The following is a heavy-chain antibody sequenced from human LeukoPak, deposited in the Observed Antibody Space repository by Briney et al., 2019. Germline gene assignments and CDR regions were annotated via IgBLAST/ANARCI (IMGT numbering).Heavy chain of an antibody. CDR2: MNPNSGDR. J-gene: IGHJ4*02. V-gene: IGHV1-8*01. CDR3: ARSAPSGRNFDY. Sequence: ASVKVSCKASGYTFTSYDINWVRQATGQGLEWMGWMNPNSGDRGYIQKFQGRVTMTRDTSISTAYMELSSLRSEDTAVYYCARSAPSGRNFDYWGQGTLVTVSS. CDR1: GYTFTSYD. D-gene: IGHD6-6*01.